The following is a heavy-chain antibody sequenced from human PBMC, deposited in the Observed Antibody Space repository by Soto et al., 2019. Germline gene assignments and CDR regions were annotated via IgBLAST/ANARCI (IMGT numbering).Heavy chain of an antibody. CDR2: INPSGGST. J-gene: IGHJ4*02. CDR1: GYTFTNYY. CDR3: ARDGDGYNSWAIHYLDN. D-gene: IGHD2-21*01. V-gene: IGHV1-46*01. Sequence: QVQLVQSGAEVKKPGASVKVSCKASGYTFTNYYMQWVRQAPGQGLEWMGIINPSGGSTTYAQKFQGRITLTRDTSTSTVYMELSSLRSEDTAVYYCARDGDGYNSWAIHYLDNWGQGTLVTVSS.